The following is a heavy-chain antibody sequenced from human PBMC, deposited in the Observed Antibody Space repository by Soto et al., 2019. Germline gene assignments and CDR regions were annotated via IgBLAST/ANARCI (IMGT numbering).Heavy chain of an antibody. CDR3: ARAGGSYSVWYYYYGMDV. J-gene: IGHJ6*02. Sequence: PSETLSLTCTVSGGSISSYYWSWIRQPPGKGLEWIGYIYYSGSTNYNPSLKSRVTTSVDTSKNQFSLKLSSVTAADTAVYYCARAGGSYSVWYYYYGMDVWGQGTTVTVSS. V-gene: IGHV4-59*01. CDR2: IYYSGST. CDR1: GGSISSYY. D-gene: IGHD1-26*01.